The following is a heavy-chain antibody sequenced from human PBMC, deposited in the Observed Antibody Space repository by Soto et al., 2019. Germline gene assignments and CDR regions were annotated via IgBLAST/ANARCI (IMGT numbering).Heavy chain of an antibody. Sequence: GASVKVSCKASGGTFSSYAISWVRQAPGQGLEWIGGIIPIFGTANYAQKFQGRVTITADESTSTAYMELSSLRSEDTAVYYCARGTVDYYILTGYHSVLLYYYYGMDVWGQGTTVTVSS. V-gene: IGHV1-69*13. CDR1: GGTFSSYA. J-gene: IGHJ6*02. CDR3: ARGTVDYYILTGYHSVLLYYYYGMDV. D-gene: IGHD3-9*01. CDR2: IIPIFGTA.